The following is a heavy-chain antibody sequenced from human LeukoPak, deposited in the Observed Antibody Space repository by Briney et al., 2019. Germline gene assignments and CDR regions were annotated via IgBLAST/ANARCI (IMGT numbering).Heavy chain of an antibody. CDR2: IYPGDSDT. CDR1: GYSFTSYW. CDR3: ARRGFVGLFIPSRPWYLDL. D-gene: IGHD3-9*01. Sequence: GESLKISCKGSGYSFTSYWIGWVRQMPGKGLEWMGIIYPGDSDTRYSPSFQGQVTISADKSISTAYLQWSSLKASETAMYYCARRGFVGLFIPSRPWYLDLWGRGTLVTVSS. J-gene: IGHJ2*01. V-gene: IGHV5-51*01.